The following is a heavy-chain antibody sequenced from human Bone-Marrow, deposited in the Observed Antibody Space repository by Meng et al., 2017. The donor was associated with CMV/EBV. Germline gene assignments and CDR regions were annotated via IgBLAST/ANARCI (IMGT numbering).Heavy chain of an antibody. CDR1: GGSILSYC. J-gene: IGHJ4*02. D-gene: IGHD2-15*01. Sequence: TVSGGSILSYCWSWIRQPAGKGLEWIGRIYTTGSTNYNPSLKSRVTMSVDTSKNQFSLKLSSVTAADTAVYYCASAFCSGGNCYYLDHWGQGTLVTVSS. V-gene: IGHV4-4*07. CDR2: IYTTGST. CDR3: ASAFCSGGNCYYLDH.